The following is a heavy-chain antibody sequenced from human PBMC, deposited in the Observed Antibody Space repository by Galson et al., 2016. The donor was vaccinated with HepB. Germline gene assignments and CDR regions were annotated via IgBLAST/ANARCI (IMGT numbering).Heavy chain of an antibody. D-gene: IGHD5-18*01. Sequence: SLRLSCAASGFTFITYAMSWVRQAPGKGLEWVSTISGSGGSTYYADSVKGRFTISRDNSKNTLYLQMNSMRAEDTAVYYCAKGYGLWDYWGKGNLVTVSS. J-gene: IGHJ4*02. CDR3: AKGYGLWDY. CDR1: GFTFITYA. CDR2: ISGSGGST. V-gene: IGHV3-23*01.